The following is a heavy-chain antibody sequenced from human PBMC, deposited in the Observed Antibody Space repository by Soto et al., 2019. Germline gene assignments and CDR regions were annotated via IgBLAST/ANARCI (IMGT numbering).Heavy chain of an antibody. CDR2: IKQDGSEE. V-gene: IGHV3-7*03. Sequence: GGSLRLSCAPSGFTFTNYWMSWVRQAPGKGLEWVANIKQDGSEEYYMDSVKGRFTISRDNAKKSLYLQMDSLRAEDTAVYYCVRLSISVGDGGYWGQGTLVTVSS. J-gene: IGHJ4*02. CDR1: GFTFTNYW. CDR3: VRLSISVGDGGY. D-gene: IGHD2-21*02.